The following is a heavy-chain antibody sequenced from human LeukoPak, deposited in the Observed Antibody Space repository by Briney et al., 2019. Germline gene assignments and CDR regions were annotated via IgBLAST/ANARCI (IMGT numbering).Heavy chain of an antibody. Sequence: SETLTLTCTVSGDSISSGDYYWSWIRQPAGKGLEWIGRIPSSGSTNYNPSLKSRVTISVDTSKNQFSLKLSSVTAADTAVYYCARDQRSGYTGYDYYYYYYMDVWGKGTTVTVSS. CDR1: GDSISSGDYY. J-gene: IGHJ6*03. D-gene: IGHD5-12*01. CDR2: IPSSGST. CDR3: ARDQRSGYTGYDYYYYYYMDV. V-gene: IGHV4-61*02.